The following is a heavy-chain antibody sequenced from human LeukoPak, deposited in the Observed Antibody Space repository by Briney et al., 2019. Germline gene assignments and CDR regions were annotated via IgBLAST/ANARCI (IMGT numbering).Heavy chain of an antibody. CDR3: ARVARHDYTYYPGGNYFDY. CDR1: GRSISSSSYY. Sequence: SDTQSLTCTVSGRSISSSSYYWGWIRQPPGKGLEWFGSIYYSGSTYNNPSLKIRFTISVDTSKNQFSLKLSAVTAADPAVYYCARVARHDYTYYPGGNYFDYWGQGTLVTVSS. D-gene: IGHD4-11*01. CDR2: IYYSGST. V-gene: IGHV4-39*07. J-gene: IGHJ4*02.